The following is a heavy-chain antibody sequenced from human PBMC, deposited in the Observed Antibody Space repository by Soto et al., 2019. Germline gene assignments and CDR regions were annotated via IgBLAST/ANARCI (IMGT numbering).Heavy chain of an antibody. V-gene: IGHV4-4*02. Sequence: QVQLQESGPGLVKPSGTLSLTCAVSGGSIRSNNWWSWVRQPPGKGLEWIGEIFHSGSTNYNPSLTTRVTISVDKSKNQFPLKLSSVTAADTAVYYCARVYSGSYSDSWGQGTLVTVSS. D-gene: IGHD1-26*01. CDR1: GGSIRSNNW. J-gene: IGHJ4*02. CDR3: ARVYSGSYSDS. CDR2: IFHSGST.